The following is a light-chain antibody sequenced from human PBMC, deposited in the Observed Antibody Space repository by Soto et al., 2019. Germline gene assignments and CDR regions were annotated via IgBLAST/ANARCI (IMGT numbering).Light chain of an antibody. CDR3: QQLNSYPRT. CDR1: QGISSY. J-gene: IGKJ1*01. Sequence: DIQFTQSPSFLSASVGDRVTITCRASQGISSYLAWYQQKPGEAPKLLIYAASTLQSGVPSRFSGSGSRTEITLTISSLQPEDFATYYCQQLNSYPRTFGQGTKVEIK. CDR2: AAS. V-gene: IGKV1-9*01.